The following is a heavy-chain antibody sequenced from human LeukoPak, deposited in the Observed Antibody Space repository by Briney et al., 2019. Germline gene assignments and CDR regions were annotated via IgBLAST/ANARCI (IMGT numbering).Heavy chain of an antibody. CDR2: ISGSGTNI. V-gene: IGHV3-11*04. Sequence: PGGSLRLSCAASGFTLSDYYMSWIRQAPGKGLEWVSYISGSGTNIKYADSAKGRFTIFRDNSKNSLYLQMNSLRAEDTAVYYCARDHDIAALGSYFDYWGQGSLVTVSS. CDR1: GFTLSDYY. CDR3: ARDHDIAALGSYFDY. D-gene: IGHD6-13*01. J-gene: IGHJ4*02.